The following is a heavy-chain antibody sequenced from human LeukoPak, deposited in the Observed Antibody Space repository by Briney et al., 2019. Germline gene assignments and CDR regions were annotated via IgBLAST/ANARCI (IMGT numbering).Heavy chain of an antibody. V-gene: IGHV3-30*03. CDR3: ARPRQDFYYYFGMDV. CDR1: GFTFNTYG. CDR2: ISTDGGINK. J-gene: IGHJ6*02. Sequence: GGSLRLSCAASGFTFNTYGMHWVRQAPGKGLEWLAVISTDGGINKYYAESVKGRFTISRDDSKSTLYLQMNSLRTEDTGIYFCARPRQDFYYYFGMDVWGQGITVTVSS.